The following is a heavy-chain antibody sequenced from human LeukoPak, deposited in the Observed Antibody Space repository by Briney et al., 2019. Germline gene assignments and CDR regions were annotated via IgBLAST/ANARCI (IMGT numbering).Heavy chain of an antibody. CDR1: GFTFSNLS. D-gene: IGHD3-16*02. Sequence: GGSLRLSCAASGFTFSNLSMSWVRQAPGKGLEWVSGISGSGGNIYYADSVKGRFTISRDNSKNTLYLQMNSLRAEDTAVYYCARLGGGLSFHWFDPWGQGTLGTVSS. CDR2: ISGSGGNI. J-gene: IGHJ5*02. CDR3: ARLGGGLSFHWFDP. V-gene: IGHV3-23*01.